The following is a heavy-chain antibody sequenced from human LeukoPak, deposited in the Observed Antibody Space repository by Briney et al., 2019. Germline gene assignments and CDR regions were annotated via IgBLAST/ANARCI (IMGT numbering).Heavy chain of an antibody. J-gene: IGHJ4*02. CDR2: ISSSSSTI. Sequence: GGSLRLSCAASGFTFSSYSMNWVRQAPGKGLEWVSYISSSSSTIYYADSVKGRFTISRDNAKNTLYLQMNSLRAEDTAVYYCARGEITMIVYWGQGTLVTVSS. CDR1: GFTFSSYS. V-gene: IGHV3-48*04. D-gene: IGHD3-22*01. CDR3: ARGEITMIVY.